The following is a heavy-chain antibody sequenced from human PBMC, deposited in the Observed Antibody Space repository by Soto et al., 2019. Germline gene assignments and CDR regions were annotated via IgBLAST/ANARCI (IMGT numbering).Heavy chain of an antibody. J-gene: IGHJ6*02. D-gene: IGHD3-10*01. CDR1: GGSFSGYY. V-gene: IGHV4-34*01. CDR2: INHSGST. Sequence: SETLSLTCAVYGGSFSGYYWSWIRQPPGKGLEWIGEINHSGSTNYNPSIKSRVTISVDTSKNQFSLKLSSVTAADTAVYYCARGGGGNYYGSGSYYRAYYYGMDVWGQGTTVTVSS. CDR3: ARGGGGNYYGSGSYYRAYYYGMDV.